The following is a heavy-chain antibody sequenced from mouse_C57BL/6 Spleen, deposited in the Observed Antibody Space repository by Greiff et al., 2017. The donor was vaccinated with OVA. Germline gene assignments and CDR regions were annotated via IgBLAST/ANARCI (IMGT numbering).Heavy chain of an antibody. CDR2: IYPGSGNT. V-gene: IGHV1-76*01. CDR3: AREGSNYAMDY. CDR1: GYTFTDYY. J-gene: IGHJ4*01. D-gene: IGHD1-1*01. Sequence: QVQLQQSGAELVRPGASVKLSCKASGYTFTDYYINWVKQRPGQGLEWIARIYPGSGNTYYNEKFKGKATLTAEKSSSTAYMQLSSLTSEDSAVYFCAREGSNYAMDYWGQGTSVTVSS.